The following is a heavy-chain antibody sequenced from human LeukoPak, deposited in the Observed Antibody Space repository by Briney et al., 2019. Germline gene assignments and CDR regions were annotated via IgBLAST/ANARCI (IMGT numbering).Heavy chain of an antibody. CDR3: ARGHYYDSSGYLSYFDY. V-gene: IGHV1-18*01. CDR2: ISAYNGNT. J-gene: IGHJ4*02. D-gene: IGHD3-22*01. CDR1: GYTFTSYG. Sequence: ASVKVSCKASGYTFTSYGISWVRQAPGQELEWMGWISAYNGNTNYAQKLQARVTMTTDTPTSTAYMELRSLRSDDTAVYYCARGHYYDSSGYLSYFDYWGQGTLVTVPS.